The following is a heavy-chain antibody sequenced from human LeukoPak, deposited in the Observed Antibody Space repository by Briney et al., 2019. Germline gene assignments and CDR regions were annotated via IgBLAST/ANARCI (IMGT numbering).Heavy chain of an antibody. V-gene: IGHV3-23*01. D-gene: IGHD4-17*01. CDR2: ISGSNGST. J-gene: IGHJ4*02. CDR1: GFSFSSYA. Sequence: PGGSLRLSCTASGFSFSSYAMSWVRQAPAKRLEWVSGISGSNGSTYYAPSVKGRFTSSRDNAKNSLFLQMNSLRAEDTAVYYCARGRYGDYDFDYWVQGTVVTVSS. CDR3: ARGRYGDYDFDY.